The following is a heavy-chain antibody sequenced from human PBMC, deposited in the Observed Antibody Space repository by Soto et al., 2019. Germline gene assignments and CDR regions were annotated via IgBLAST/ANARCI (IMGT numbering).Heavy chain of an antibody. V-gene: IGHV4-4*02. Sequence: PSETLSLTCAVSGGSISSSSWWSWVRQPPGKGLEWIGEIYHGGSTNYNPSLKSRVTISVDTSKNQFSLKLSSVTAADTAVYYCAKVCRTYQYGCFDYWGQGTLVTVSS. J-gene: IGHJ4*02. CDR1: GGSISSSSW. CDR3: AKVCRTYQYGCFDY. D-gene: IGHD2-15*01. CDR2: IYHGGST.